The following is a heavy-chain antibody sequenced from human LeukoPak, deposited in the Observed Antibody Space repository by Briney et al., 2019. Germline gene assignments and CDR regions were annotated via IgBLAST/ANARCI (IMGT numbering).Heavy chain of an antibody. J-gene: IGHJ6*03. CDR1: GGTFSNYA. CDR3: ARSGPVSNYDYFYFYMDV. Sequence: SVKVSCKASGGTFSNYALSWVRQAPGQGLEWMGGIIPIFPTSKYAQKFQGRVTITTDESATTAFMEVSSLTSDDTAVYYCARSGPVSNYDYFYFYMDVWGEGTTVIVSS. D-gene: IGHD4/OR15-4a*01. CDR2: IIPIFPTS. V-gene: IGHV1-69*05.